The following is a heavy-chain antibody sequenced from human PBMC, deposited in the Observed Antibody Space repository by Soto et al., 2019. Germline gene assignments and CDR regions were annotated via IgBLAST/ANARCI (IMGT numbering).Heavy chain of an antibody. D-gene: IGHD2-15*01. CDR3: ARVGGVAARTFDY. CDR2: LYYSGNT. J-gene: IGHJ4*02. V-gene: IGHV4-59*01. Sequence: SETLSLTCTVSGGSISPFYWSWVRQPPGKGLEWIGYLYYSGNTNYNPSLKSRVTISVDASRNQVSLRLTSVTAADTAVYYCARVGGVAARTFDYWGQGTVVTV. CDR1: GGSISPFY.